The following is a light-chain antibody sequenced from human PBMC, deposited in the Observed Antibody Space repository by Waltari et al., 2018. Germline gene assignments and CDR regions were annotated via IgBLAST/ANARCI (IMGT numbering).Light chain of an antibody. CDR1: QNVNSDY. Sequence: EIVLAQSPGTLSLSPGERATLSCRASQNVNSDYIAWYQQKPGQAPRLLIQGASSRATDIPDRFSGTGSGTDFTLTITRLEPEDFAVFYCQQYGTSPITFGQGTRLEIK. CDR3: QQYGTSPIT. CDR2: GAS. V-gene: IGKV3-20*01. J-gene: IGKJ5*01.